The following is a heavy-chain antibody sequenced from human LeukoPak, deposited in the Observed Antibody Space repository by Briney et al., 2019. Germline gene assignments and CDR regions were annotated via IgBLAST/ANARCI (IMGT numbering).Heavy chain of an antibody. CDR1: GFTFSSYW. Sequence: GGSLRLSYAASGFTFSSYWMSWVRQAPGKGLEWVANIKQDASEKYYVDSVKGRFTISRDNAKNSLYLQMNSLRAEDTAVYYCARDASSSWYSYNWFDPWGQGTLVTVSS. J-gene: IGHJ5*02. V-gene: IGHV3-7*01. D-gene: IGHD6-13*01. CDR2: IKQDASEK. CDR3: ARDASSSWYSYNWFDP.